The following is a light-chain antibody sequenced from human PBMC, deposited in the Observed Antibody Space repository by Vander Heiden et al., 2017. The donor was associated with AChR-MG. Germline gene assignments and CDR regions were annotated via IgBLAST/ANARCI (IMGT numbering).Light chain of an antibody. Sequence: DIVMTQSPDSLAVSLGERAAINCKSSQGVLYSSNNKNYLAWYQQKPGQPPKLLIYWASTRESGVPDRFSGSGSGTDFTLTISSLQAEDVAVYYCQQDDSTPLTFGGGTNVEIK. CDR3: QQDDSTPLT. J-gene: IGKJ4*01. V-gene: IGKV4-1*01. CDR2: WAS. CDR1: QGVLYSSNNKNY.